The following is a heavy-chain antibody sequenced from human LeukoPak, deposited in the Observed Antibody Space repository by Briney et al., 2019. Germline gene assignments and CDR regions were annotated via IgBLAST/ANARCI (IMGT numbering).Heavy chain of an antibody. V-gene: IGHV3-30*04. CDR2: ISYDGSNK. J-gene: IGHJ6*02. CDR1: GFTFSSYA. CDR3: ARDGDYDISTGYYTHSYYGMGV. Sequence: PGGSLRLSCAASGFTFSSYAMHWVRQAPGKGLEWVAVISYDGSNKYYADSVKDRFTYSRDISKNTLYLEMNSLRAEDAAVYYCARDGDYDISTGYYTHSYYGMGVWGQRATVTLS. D-gene: IGHD3-9*01.